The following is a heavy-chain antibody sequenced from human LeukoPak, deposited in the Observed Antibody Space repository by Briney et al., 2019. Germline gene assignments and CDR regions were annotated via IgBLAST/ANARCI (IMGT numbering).Heavy chain of an antibody. V-gene: IGHV3-11*01. CDR2: ISSSGSTI. CDR3: ARDGGADSSSCFFDY. Sequence: PGGSLRLSCAASGITFSDYYMSWIRQAPGKGLEWVSYISSSGSTIYYADSVKGRFTISRDNAKNSLYLQMNSLRAEDTAVYYCARDGGADSSSCFFDYWGQGTLVTVSS. CDR1: GITFSDYY. J-gene: IGHJ4*02. D-gene: IGHD6-13*01.